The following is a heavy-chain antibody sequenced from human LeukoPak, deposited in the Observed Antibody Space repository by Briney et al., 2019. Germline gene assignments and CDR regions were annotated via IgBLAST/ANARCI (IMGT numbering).Heavy chain of an antibody. CDR3: ARAGPNDHRFDY. V-gene: IGHV3-30-3*01. D-gene: IGHD1-1*01. Sequence: GRSLRLSCAASEFMLTNYAMHWVRQAPGKGLEWVAVISYHGTSKYYADSVKGRFTISRDISRNTLYLQMDRLRAEDTAVYYCARAGPNDHRFDYWGQGTLVTVSS. CDR2: ISYHGTSK. J-gene: IGHJ4*02. CDR1: EFMLTNYA.